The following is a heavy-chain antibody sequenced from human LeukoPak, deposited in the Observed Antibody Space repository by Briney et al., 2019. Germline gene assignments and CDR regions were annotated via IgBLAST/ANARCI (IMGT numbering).Heavy chain of an antibody. J-gene: IGHJ4*02. CDR3: AREELGRNFDY. CDR1: GFTFSSYG. Sequence: GRSLRLSCAASGFTFSSYGMHWVRQAPGKGLEWVAVIWYDGSNKYYADSVKGRFTISRDNSKNTLYLQMNSLRAEDTAVYYCAREELGRNFDYWGQGTLVTVSS. V-gene: IGHV3-33*01. D-gene: IGHD7-27*01. CDR2: IWYDGSNK.